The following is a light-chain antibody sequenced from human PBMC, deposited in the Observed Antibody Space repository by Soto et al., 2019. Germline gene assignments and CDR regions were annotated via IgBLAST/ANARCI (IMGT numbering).Light chain of an antibody. V-gene: IGKV1D-12*01. CDR1: QAIGSW. CDR2: AAS. J-gene: IGKJ2*01. Sequence: DLQMTQSPSSVSASVGDRVTITCRASQAIGSWLAWYQQKPGKPPKVLIYAASTLQGAVPLRFSGRGSGTDFTLTISSLLPEDFATYYCQQAHSFPFTFGQGTKLEI. CDR3: QQAHSFPFT.